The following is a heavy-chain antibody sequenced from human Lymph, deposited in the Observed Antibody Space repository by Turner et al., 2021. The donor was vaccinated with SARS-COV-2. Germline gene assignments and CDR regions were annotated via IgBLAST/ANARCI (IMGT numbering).Heavy chain of an antibody. V-gene: IGHV3-33*01. CDR2: IWYDGSNK. J-gene: IGHJ6*02. D-gene: IGHD5-12*01. CDR1: GFTFSSYG. Sequence: QVQLVESGVGVVQPGRSLRLSCAASGFTFSSYGMHWVRQAPGKGLEWVAVIWYDGSNKDYADSVKGRFTISRDNSKNTLYLQMNSLRAEDTAVYYCARVKGYNGYDLRYYYGMDVWGQGTTVTVSS. CDR3: ARVKGYNGYDLRYYYGMDV.